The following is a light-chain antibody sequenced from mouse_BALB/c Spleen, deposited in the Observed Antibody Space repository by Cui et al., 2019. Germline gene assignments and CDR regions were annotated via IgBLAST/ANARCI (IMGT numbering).Light chain of an antibody. Sequence: PIHQSPSTLSASGGDTITITCHASQNINVWLSWYQQKPGNIPKLLIYKASNLHTGVPSRFSGSGSGTGFTLTISSVQPEDIATYYWQQGKSYPDTFGGGTKLEIK. CDR3: QQGKSYPDT. V-gene: IGKV10-96*01. CDR1: QNINVW. CDR2: KAS. J-gene: IGKJ2*01.